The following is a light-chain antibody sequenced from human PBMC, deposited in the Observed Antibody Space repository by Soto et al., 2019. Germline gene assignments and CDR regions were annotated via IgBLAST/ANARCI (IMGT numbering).Light chain of an antibody. J-gene: IGLJ2*01. CDR3: QSYDSSLSGVV. CDR1: SSNIGAGYN. V-gene: IGLV1-40*01. Sequence: QPVPTQPPSVSGAPGQRVTISCTGSSSNIGAGYNVHWYQQLPGTAPKRLIYGNSNRPSGVPDRFSGSKSGTSASLAITGLQAEDEADYYCQSYDSSLSGVVFGGGTKLTVL. CDR2: GNS.